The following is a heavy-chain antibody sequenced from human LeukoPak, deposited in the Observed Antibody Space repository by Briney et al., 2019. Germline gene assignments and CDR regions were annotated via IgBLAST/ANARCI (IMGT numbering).Heavy chain of an antibody. CDR2: IYYSGRT. J-gene: IGHJ4*02. D-gene: IGHD1-26*01. CDR3: ARLVWEPHYYFDY. CDR1: GDSTSNFY. Sequence: SETLSLTCIVSGDSTSNFYWSWIRQPPGKGLEWLGYIYYSGRTNYNPSLKSRVTMSVDTSKNQFSLKLSSVTAADTAVYYCARLVWEPHYYFDYWGQGTLVTVSS. V-gene: IGHV4-59*08.